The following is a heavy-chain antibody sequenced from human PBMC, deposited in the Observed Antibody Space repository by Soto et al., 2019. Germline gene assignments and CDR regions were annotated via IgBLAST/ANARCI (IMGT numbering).Heavy chain of an antibody. Sequence: SETLSLTCTVSGGSISSYYWSWIRQPPGKGLEWIGYIYYSGSTNYNPSLKSRVTISVDTSKNQFSLKLSSVTAADTAVYYCARGELLVPYYFDYWGQGTLVTVSS. CDR1: GGSISSYY. CDR3: ARGELLVPYYFDY. J-gene: IGHJ4*02. V-gene: IGHV4-59*01. CDR2: IYYSGST. D-gene: IGHD1-26*01.